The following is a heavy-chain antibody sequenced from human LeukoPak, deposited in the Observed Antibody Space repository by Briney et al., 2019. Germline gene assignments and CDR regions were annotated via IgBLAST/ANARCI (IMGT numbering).Heavy chain of an antibody. Sequence: GGSLRLSCAASGFTFSSYAMSWVRQAPGKGLEWVSAISGSGGSTYYADSVKGRFTISRDNAKNSLYLQMNSLRAEDTAVYYCARDESSWFGELSPLFDPWGQGTLVTVSS. V-gene: IGHV3-23*01. CDR2: ISGSGGST. CDR1: GFTFSSYA. J-gene: IGHJ5*02. CDR3: ARDESSWFGELSPLFDP. D-gene: IGHD3-10*01.